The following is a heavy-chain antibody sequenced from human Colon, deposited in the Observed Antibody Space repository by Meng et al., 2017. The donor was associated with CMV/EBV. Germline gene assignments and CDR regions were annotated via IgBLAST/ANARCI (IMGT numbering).Heavy chain of an antibody. CDR1: GYTFTGYY. D-gene: IGHD5-18*01. Sequence: VRLLQSGVEVKQPGASVKVSCKASGYTFTGYYIHWVRQAPGQGLEWIGWINPKSVDTKYAQKFQGRVIMTRDTSIDTAYMELSSLRSDDTAVYYCARGVVGGYNFGYPVAYYYDYWGQGTLVTVSS. J-gene: IGHJ4*02. CDR2: INPKSVDT. CDR3: ARGVVGGYNFGYPVAYYYDY. V-gene: IGHV1-2*02.